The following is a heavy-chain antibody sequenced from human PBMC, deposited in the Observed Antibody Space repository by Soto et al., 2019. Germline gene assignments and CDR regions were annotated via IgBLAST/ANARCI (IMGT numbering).Heavy chain of an antibody. V-gene: IGHV1-18*01. CDR2: ISAYNGNT. D-gene: IGHD6-13*01. CDR3: ASFSAAAGPFDY. Sequence: GASVKVSCKASGYTFTSYGISWVRQAPGQGLVWMGWISAYNGNTNYAQKLQGRVTMTTDTSTSTAYMELRSLRSDDTAVYYCASFSAAAGPFDYWGQGTLVTVSS. CDR1: GYTFTSYG. J-gene: IGHJ4*02.